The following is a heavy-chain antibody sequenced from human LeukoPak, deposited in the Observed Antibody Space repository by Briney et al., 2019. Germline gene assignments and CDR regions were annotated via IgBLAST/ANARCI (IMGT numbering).Heavy chain of an antibody. J-gene: IGHJ4*02. D-gene: IGHD1-26*01. CDR3: VRDGIGGRYSY. V-gene: IGHV3-74*01. CDR2: INTDGSTT. Sequence: PGGSLRLSCAASGFTFSSYWMHWVRQAPGKGLVWVARINTDGSTTSYSESVRGRFTISRDNAKNTLYVLMNSLRAEDTAVYYCVRDGIGGRYSYWGQGTLVTVSS. CDR1: GFTFSSYW.